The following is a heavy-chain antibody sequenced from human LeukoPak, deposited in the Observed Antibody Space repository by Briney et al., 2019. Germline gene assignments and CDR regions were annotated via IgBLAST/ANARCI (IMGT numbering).Heavy chain of an antibody. CDR1: GFTFGDYA. CDR2: IRSKAYGGTT. V-gene: IGHV3-49*04. D-gene: IGHD5-24*01. Sequence: PGRSLRLSCTASGFTFGDYAMSWVRQAPGKGLEWVGFIRSKAYGGTTEYAASVKGRFTISRDDSKSIAYLQMNSLKTEDTAVYYCTTSRDGYNFYYFDYWGQGTLVTVSS. CDR3: TTSRDGYNFYYFDY. J-gene: IGHJ4*02.